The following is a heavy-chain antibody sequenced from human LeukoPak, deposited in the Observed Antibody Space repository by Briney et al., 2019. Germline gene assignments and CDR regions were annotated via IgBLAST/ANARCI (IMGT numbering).Heavy chain of an antibody. CDR2: IYYSGST. D-gene: IGHD5-24*01. CDR3: ARGITAITGFDC. J-gene: IGHJ4*02. Sequence: SETLSLTCTVSGGSISTGAYYWSWVRQYPGKGLEWIGYIYYSGSTYYNPSLKSRLTISVDTSNNHFSLKLSSVTAADTAVYYCARGITAITGFDCWGQGTLVTVSS. V-gene: IGHV4-31*03. CDR1: GGSISTGAYY.